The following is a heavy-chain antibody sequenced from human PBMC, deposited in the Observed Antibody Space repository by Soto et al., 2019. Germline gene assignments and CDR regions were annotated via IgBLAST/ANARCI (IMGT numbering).Heavy chain of an antibody. CDR2: IIPIFGTA. Sequence: QVQLVQSGAEVKKPGSSVNVSCKASGGTFSSYAISWVRQAPGQGLEWMGGIIPIFGTANYAQKFQGRVTITADESTSTAYMELSSLRSEDTAVYYCARGCSSTSCYARKNWFDPWGQGTLVTVSS. CDR1: GGTFSSYA. V-gene: IGHV1-69*01. D-gene: IGHD2-2*01. J-gene: IGHJ5*02. CDR3: ARGCSSTSCYARKNWFDP.